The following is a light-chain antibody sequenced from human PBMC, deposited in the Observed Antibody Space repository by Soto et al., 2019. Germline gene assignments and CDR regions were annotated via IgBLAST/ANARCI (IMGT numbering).Light chain of an antibody. Sequence: DVQMTQVPSSLSPSVGDGVTITCRASQTISTFLNWYQQKPGKAPKLLIYSTSNSQSGVPSRFRGSGSGTEFTLTISSLQPEDFATYYCQQSYITPYTFSQGTKLENK. J-gene: IGKJ2*01. CDR2: STS. CDR3: QQSYITPYT. CDR1: QTISTF. V-gene: IGKV1-39*01.